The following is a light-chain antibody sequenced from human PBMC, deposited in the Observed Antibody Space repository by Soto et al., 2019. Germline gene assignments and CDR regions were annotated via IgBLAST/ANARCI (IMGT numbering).Light chain of an antibody. CDR3: QQYNNWPPYT. CDR1: QSVSSN. V-gene: IGKV3-15*01. Sequence: MTQSPATLSVSPGERATLSCRASQSVSSNLAWYQQKPGQAPRLLIYGASTRATGIPARFSGSGSGTEFTLTISSLQSEDFAVYYCQQYNNWPPYTFGQGTKLEIK. J-gene: IGKJ2*01. CDR2: GAS.